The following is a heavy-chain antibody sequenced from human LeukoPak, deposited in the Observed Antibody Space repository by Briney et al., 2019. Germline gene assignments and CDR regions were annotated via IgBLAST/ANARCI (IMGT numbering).Heavy chain of an antibody. V-gene: IGHV4-61*02. CDR1: GESISRGSYS. CDR2: IYTSWST. Sequence: QVQLQESCTGLVKPSQTLSLTSTVSGESISRGSYSWSWIRPSAGRALQWIGRIYTSWSTNYNPYLKSRVTISVDTSKNQFSLKLSSVTAADTAVYYCARDRVAYYYYMDVWGKGTTVTVSS. CDR3: ARDRVAYYYYMDV. D-gene: IGHD3-10*01. J-gene: IGHJ6*03.